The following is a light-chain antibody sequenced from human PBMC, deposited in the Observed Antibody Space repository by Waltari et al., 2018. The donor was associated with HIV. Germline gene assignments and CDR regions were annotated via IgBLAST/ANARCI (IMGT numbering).Light chain of an antibody. CDR2: KNN. J-gene: IGLJ3*02. CDR1: DSNIGSNN. Sequence: QSVMTQPPSASGTPGQRVSIPCSGSDSNIGSNNVYWYQDLPGTDPKLLIYKNNQRPAGVPYLCSGSKSDTSASLAISGLRSEEESDYYWASWDDKFNSWMFGGGTKVTVL. V-gene: IGLV1-47*01. CDR3: ASWDDKFNSWM.